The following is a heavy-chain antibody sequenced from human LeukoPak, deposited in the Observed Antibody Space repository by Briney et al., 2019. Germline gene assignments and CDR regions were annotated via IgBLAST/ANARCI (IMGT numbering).Heavy chain of an antibody. CDR1: GYTFTSYG. CDR2: INAGNGNT. V-gene: IGHV1-3*01. J-gene: IGHJ4*02. D-gene: IGHD5-24*01. Sequence: ASVKVSCKASGYTFTSYGISWVRQAPGQRLEWMGWINAGNGNTKYSQKFQGRVTITRDTSASTAYMELSSLRSEDTAVYYCARDLWDGYNSPDYWGQGTLVTVSS. CDR3: ARDLWDGYNSPDY.